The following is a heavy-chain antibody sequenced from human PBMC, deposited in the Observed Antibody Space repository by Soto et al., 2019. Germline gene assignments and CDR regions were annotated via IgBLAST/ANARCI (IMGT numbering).Heavy chain of an antibody. V-gene: IGHV4-59*01. J-gene: IGHJ3*02. CDR3: AGVWGGAFDT. CDR1: GGXISSYY. Sequence: PSETLSLTCTVSGGXISSYYWSWIRQPPGKGLEWIGYIYYSGSTNYNPSLKSRVTISVDTSKNQFSLKLSSVTAGETAVYYCAGVWGGAFDTWGKGTMVTVS. CDR2: IYYSGST. D-gene: IGHD3-10*01.